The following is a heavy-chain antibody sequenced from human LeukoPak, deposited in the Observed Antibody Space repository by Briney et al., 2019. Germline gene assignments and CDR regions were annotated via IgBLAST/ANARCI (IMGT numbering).Heavy chain of an antibody. Sequence: PSQTLSLTCTVSGGSISSGNYYWSWIRQPAGKGLEWIGRIYTSGSTNYNPSLKSRVTISVDTSKNQFSLNLSSVSAADTAVYFCARDEGSSYPFDYWGQGTLVTVSS. J-gene: IGHJ4*02. CDR3: ARDEGSSYPFDY. CDR1: GGSISSGNYY. CDR2: IYTSGST. D-gene: IGHD2-2*01. V-gene: IGHV4-61*02.